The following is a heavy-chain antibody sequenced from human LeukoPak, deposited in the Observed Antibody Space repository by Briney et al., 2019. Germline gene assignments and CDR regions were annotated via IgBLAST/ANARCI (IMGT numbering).Heavy chain of an antibody. CDR3: ASIEYSSSWYWSYGMDV. D-gene: IGHD6-13*01. CDR1: GGTFSSYA. V-gene: IGHV1-69*04. J-gene: IGHJ6*02. Sequence: SVKVSCKASGGTFSSYAISWVRQAPGQGLEWMGRIIPILGIANYAQKFQGRVTITADKSTSTAYMELSSLRSEDTAVYYCASIEYSSSWYWSYGMDVWGQRTTVTVSS. CDR2: IIPILGIA.